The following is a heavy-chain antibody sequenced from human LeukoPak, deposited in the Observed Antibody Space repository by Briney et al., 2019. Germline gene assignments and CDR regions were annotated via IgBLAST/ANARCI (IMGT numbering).Heavy chain of an antibody. V-gene: IGHV4-39*07. CDR1: GGSISSSSYY. Sequence: PSETLSLTCTVSGGSISSSSYYWGWIRQPPGKGLEWIGSIYYSGSTYYNPSLKSRVTISVDTSKNQFSLKLSSVTAADTAVYYCARVPNYYDSSGYYPAAGYYFDYWGQGTLVTVSS. CDR3: ARVPNYYDSSGYYPAAGYYFDY. J-gene: IGHJ4*02. CDR2: IYYSGST. D-gene: IGHD3-22*01.